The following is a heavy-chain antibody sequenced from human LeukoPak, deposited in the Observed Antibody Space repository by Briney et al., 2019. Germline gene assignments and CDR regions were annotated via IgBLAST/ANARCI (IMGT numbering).Heavy chain of an antibody. D-gene: IGHD6-19*01. J-gene: IGHJ1*01. Sequence: SETLSLTCAVSGGSISSSNWWSWVRQPPEKGLEWIGEIYHSGSTNYNPSLKSRVTISVDTSKNEFSLKLSSVSAADTARYYCARESIKQWLIWGQGTLVTVSS. V-gene: IGHV4-4*02. CDR3: ARESIKQWLI. CDR2: IYHSGST. CDR1: GGSISSSNW.